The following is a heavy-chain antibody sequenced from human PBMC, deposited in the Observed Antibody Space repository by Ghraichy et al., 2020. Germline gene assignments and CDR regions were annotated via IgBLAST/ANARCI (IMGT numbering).Heavy chain of an antibody. CDR2: IWNDGSIK. D-gene: IGHD6-19*01. Sequence: SCAASEFSFSSYSIHWVRQAPGKGLEWVAVIWNDGSIKYYADSVEGRFTISRDNSKNTLYLQMNSLRAEDTAVYYCARENSVAGTRAFDIWGQGTMVTVSS. J-gene: IGHJ3*02. CDR1: EFSFSSYS. V-gene: IGHV3-33*01. CDR3: ARENSVAGTRAFDI.